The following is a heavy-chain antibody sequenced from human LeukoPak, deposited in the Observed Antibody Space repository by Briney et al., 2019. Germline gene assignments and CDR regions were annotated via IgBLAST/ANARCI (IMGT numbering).Heavy chain of an antibody. D-gene: IGHD3-9*01. J-gene: IGHJ4*02. CDR2: IYYSGST. CDR1: GGSISSSSYY. CDR3: ASILTGYYNPSYYFDY. V-gene: IGHV4-39*01. Sequence: PSETLSLTCTVSGGSISSSSYYWGWIRQPPGKGLEWIGSIYYSGSTYYNPSLKSRVTISVDTSKNQFSLKLSSVTAADTAVYYCASILTGYYNPSYYFDYWGQGTLVTVSS.